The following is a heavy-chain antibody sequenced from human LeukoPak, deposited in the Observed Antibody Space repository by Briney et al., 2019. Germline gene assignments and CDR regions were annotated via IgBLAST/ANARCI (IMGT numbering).Heavy chain of an antibody. CDR3: ARQPSDEALGVYYYGMDV. V-gene: IGHV4-59*08. CDR2: IYYSGST. Sequence: SETLSLTCTVSGGSISSYYWSWIRQPPGKGLEWIGYIYYSGSTNYNPSLKSRVTISVDTSKNQFSLKLSSVTAADTAVYYCARQPSDEALGVYYYGMDVWGQGTTVTVSS. D-gene: IGHD2-8*01. CDR1: GGSISSYY. J-gene: IGHJ6*02.